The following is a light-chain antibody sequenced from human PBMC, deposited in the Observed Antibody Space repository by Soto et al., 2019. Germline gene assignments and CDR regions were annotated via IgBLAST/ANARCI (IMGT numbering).Light chain of an antibody. J-gene: IGKJ4*01. Sequence: EIVLTHSRATLCCARGESRARSSPSSQSVSNSYLAWSQQKPGQAPRLLIYGASSRATGIPDKFSGSGSGTDFTLAISRREPEDFAVYYCQQYGSSPLTCGGGTKVDIK. V-gene: IGKV3-20*01. CDR2: GAS. CDR3: QQYGSSPLT. CDR1: QSVSNSY.